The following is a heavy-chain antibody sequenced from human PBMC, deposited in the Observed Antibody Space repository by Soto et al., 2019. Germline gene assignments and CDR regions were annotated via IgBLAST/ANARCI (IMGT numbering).Heavy chain of an antibody. J-gene: IGHJ4*02. V-gene: IGHV1-3*01. Sequence: ASVKVSCKASGYAFTSYAMHWVRQAPGQRLEWMGWINAGNGNTKYSQKFQGRVTITRDTSASTAYMELSSLRSEDTAVYYCAREWVPHMGARGLDYWGQGTLVTVSS. CDR2: INAGNGNT. CDR3: AREWVPHMGARGLDY. D-gene: IGHD1-26*01. CDR1: GYAFTSYA.